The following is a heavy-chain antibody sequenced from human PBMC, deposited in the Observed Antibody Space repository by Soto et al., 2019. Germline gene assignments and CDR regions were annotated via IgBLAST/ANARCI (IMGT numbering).Heavy chain of an antibody. CDR3: ARGRDGDY. CDR1: GYAFTTYG. Sequence: QVHLVQSGAEVKKPGASVKVSCQGSGYAFTTYGITWVRQAPGHGLEWMGWISAHNGNTNYAQKLQGRVTVTRDTSTSTAYMELRSLRYDDTVVYYCARGRDGDYWGQGALVTVSS. CDR2: ISAHNGNT. D-gene: IGHD6-6*01. J-gene: IGHJ4*02. V-gene: IGHV1-18*01.